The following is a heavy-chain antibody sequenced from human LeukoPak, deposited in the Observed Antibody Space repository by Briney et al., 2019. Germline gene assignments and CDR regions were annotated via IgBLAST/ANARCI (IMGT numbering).Heavy chain of an antibody. CDR1: GFTFSSYA. Sequence: GGSLRLSCAASGFTFSSYAMSWVRQAPGEGLEWVAVISYDGSNKYYADSVKGRFTISRDNSKNTLYLQMNSLRAEDTAVYYCASIPPNDAFDIWGQGTMVTVSS. V-gene: IGHV3-30-3*01. J-gene: IGHJ3*02. CDR3: ASIPPNDAFDI. CDR2: ISYDGSNK.